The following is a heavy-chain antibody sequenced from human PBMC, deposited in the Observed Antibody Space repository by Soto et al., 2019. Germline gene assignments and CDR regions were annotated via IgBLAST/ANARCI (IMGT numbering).Heavy chain of an antibody. D-gene: IGHD3-22*01. CDR1: GFTIDDYA. J-gene: IGHJ6*02. V-gene: IGHV3-9*01. CDR3: AAARASDSCDYAGFHYAMGA. CDR2: LSWNGVTI. Sequence: EVQLVESGGCLGQPGRSLRLSCAASGFTIDDYALQWVRQVPGKGLQWGSGLSWNGVTIGYAASVKCRFTISRDNAKKPLYLQMNGLRPDDSVLYFCAAARASDSCDYAGFHYAMGAWGLGTTVTVS.